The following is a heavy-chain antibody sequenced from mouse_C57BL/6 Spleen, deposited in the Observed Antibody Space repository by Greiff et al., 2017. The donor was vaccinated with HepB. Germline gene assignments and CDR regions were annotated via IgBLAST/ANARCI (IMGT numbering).Heavy chain of an antibody. CDR1: GFSLSTSGMG. CDR3: ARREGYYDYDEAWFAY. D-gene: IGHD2-4*01. Sequence: QVQLKESGPGILQSSQTLSLTCSFSGFSLSTSGMGVSWIRQPSGKGLEWLAHIYWDDDKRYNPSLKSRLTISKDTSRNQVFLKITSVDTADTATYYCARREGYYDYDEAWFAYWGQGTLVTVSA. J-gene: IGHJ3*01. V-gene: IGHV8-12*01. CDR2: IYWDDDK.